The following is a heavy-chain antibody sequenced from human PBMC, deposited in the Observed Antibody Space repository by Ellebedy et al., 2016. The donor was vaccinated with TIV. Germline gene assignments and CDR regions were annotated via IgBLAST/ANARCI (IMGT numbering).Heavy chain of an antibody. CDR3: ARRGSYGDYAVQVNNWFDR. CDR1: GFSFRNYW. J-gene: IGHJ5*02. CDR2: IYQDGSDK. V-gene: IGHV3-7*01. Sequence: PGGSLRLSCAASGFSFRNYWMGWVRQAPGKGLEWVANIYQDGSDKYYVDSVKGRFTISRDNAKNSLYLQLNSLRVEDTAEYYCARRGSYGDYAVQVNNWFDRWGQGTLVTV. D-gene: IGHD4-17*01.